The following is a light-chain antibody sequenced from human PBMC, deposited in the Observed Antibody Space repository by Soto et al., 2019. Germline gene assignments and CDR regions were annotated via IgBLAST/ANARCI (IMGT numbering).Light chain of an antibody. Sequence: EAVLTQSPATLSVFPGERATLSCRASQSVSSNLAWYQQKPGQAPSLLIYGASTRATGTPARFSGSGSGTEFTLTISSLQSEDFAVYYCQQYIRWPLTFGGGTKVDIK. V-gene: IGKV3-15*01. CDR3: QQYIRWPLT. J-gene: IGKJ4*01. CDR1: QSVSSN. CDR2: GAS.